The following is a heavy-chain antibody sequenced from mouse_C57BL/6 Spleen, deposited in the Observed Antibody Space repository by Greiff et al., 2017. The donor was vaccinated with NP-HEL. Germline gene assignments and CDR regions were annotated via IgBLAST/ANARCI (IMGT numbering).Heavy chain of an antibody. V-gene: IGHV5-4*01. CDR1: GFTFSSYA. Sequence: EVHLVESGGGLVKPGGSLKLSCAASGFTFSSYAMSWVRQTPEKRLEWVATISDGGSYTYYPDNVKGRFTISRDNAKNNLYLQMSHLKSEDTAMYYCAREGRWGDFEYRGEGTTLTESS. CDR3: AREGRWGDFEY. J-gene: IGHJ2*01. CDR2: ISDGGSYT.